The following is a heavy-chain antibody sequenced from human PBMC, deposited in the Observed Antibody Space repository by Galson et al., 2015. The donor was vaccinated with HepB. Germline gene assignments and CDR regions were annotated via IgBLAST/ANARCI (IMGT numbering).Heavy chain of an antibody. D-gene: IGHD1-14*01. V-gene: IGHV3-7*03. CDR1: GFTFSRYW. Sequence: SLRLSCAASGFTFSRYWMSWVRQAPGKGLEWMANTIQDGSEKYYVDSVKGRFTISRDNAKNSLYLQMNSLRAEDTAVYYCAREDQYNTFDYWGQGTLVTVSS. CDR2: TIQDGSEK. J-gene: IGHJ4*02. CDR3: AREDQYNTFDY.